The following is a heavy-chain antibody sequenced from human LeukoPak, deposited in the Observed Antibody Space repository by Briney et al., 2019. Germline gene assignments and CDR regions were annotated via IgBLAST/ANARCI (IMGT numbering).Heavy chain of an antibody. Sequence: SETLSLTCTVSGGSISSYYWSWIRQPPGKGLEWIGEINHSGSTNYNPSLKSRVTISVDTSKNQFSLKLSSVTAADTAVYYCARGTRYSYRTDAFDIWGQGTMVTVSS. V-gene: IGHV4-34*01. J-gene: IGHJ3*02. CDR3: ARGTRYSYRTDAFDI. CDR2: INHSGST. D-gene: IGHD5-18*01. CDR1: GGSISSYY.